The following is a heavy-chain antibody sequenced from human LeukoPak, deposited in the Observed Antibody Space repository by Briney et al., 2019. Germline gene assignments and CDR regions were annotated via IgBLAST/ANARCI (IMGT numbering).Heavy chain of an antibody. D-gene: IGHD2-2*01. CDR2: IYPGDSDT. J-gene: IGHJ4*02. CDR3: ARSVVPAALSGIDY. V-gene: IGHV5-51*01. Sequence: GESLMISCKGAGYSFTSYWIGWVRQMPGKGLEWMGIIYPGDSDTRYSPSFQGQVTISADKSISTAYLQWSSLKAADTAMYYCARSVVPAALSGIDYWGQGTLVTVSS. CDR1: GYSFTSYW.